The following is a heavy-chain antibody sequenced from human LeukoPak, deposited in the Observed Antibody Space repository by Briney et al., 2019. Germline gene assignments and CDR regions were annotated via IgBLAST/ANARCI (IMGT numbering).Heavy chain of an antibody. CDR2: VRYDGSNK. D-gene: IGHD2-15*01. Sequence: GGSLRLSCAVSGFTFSSYGIHWVRQAPGKGLEWVAFVRYDGSNKYYADSVKGRFTISRDNSKNTLYLQMNSLRAEDTAVYYCARDLGYCSGGSCYSVSHDSWGQGTLVTVSS. CDR3: ARDLGYCSGGSCYSVSHDS. J-gene: IGHJ4*02. V-gene: IGHV3-30*02. CDR1: GFTFSSYG.